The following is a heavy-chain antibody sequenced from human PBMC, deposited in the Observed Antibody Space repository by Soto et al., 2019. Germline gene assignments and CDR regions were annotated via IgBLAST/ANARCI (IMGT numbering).Heavy chain of an antibody. CDR3: AREVYDFWSGYYQSYYYYYGMDV. Sequence: GGSLRLSCAASGFTFSSYAMHWVRQAPGKGLEWVAVISYDGSNKYYADSVKGRFTISRDNSKNTLYLQMNSLRAEDTAVYYCAREVYDFWSGYYQSYYYYYGMDVWGQGTTVTVSS. D-gene: IGHD3-3*01. V-gene: IGHV3-30-3*01. J-gene: IGHJ6*02. CDR1: GFTFSSYA. CDR2: ISYDGSNK.